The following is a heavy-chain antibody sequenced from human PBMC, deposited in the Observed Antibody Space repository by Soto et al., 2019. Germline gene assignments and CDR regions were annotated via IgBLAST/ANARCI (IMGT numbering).Heavy chain of an antibody. CDR2: IYYSGST. D-gene: IGHD3-22*01. CDR3: ARVHDSSALDAFDI. CDR1: GGSISSGGYY. Sequence: SETLSLTCTVSGGSISSGGYYWSWIRQHPGKGLEWIGYIYYSGSTYYNPSLKSRVTISVDTSKNQFSLKLSSVTAADTAVYYCARVHDSSALDAFDIWGQGTMVTVSS. J-gene: IGHJ3*02. V-gene: IGHV4-31*03.